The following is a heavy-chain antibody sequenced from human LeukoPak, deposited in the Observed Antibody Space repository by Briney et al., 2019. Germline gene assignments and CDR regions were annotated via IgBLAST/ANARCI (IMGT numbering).Heavy chain of an antibody. CDR2: IYYSGST. D-gene: IGHD3-16*01. CDR1: GGSISSGTYY. J-gene: IGHJ4*02. Sequence: PSETLSLTCTVSGGSISSGTYYWGWIRQPPGKGLEWIGSIYYSGSTYYNPSLKSRVTISVDTSKNQFSLMLTSVTAADTAVYYCARLSRLGYWGQGTLVTVSS. V-gene: IGHV4-39*07. CDR3: ARLSRLGY.